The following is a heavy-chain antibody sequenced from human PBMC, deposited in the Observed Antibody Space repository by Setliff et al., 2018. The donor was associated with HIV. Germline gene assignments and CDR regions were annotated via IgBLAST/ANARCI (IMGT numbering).Heavy chain of an antibody. CDR3: ARSGYTSGFYWVFGAFGV. J-gene: IGHJ3*01. CDR1: GGSMSNYY. V-gene: IGHV4-59*01. Sequence: SETLSLTCTVSGGSMSNYYWSWIRQPPGKGLEWIASIQYSDSSHYNPSLQSRVTISVGTSTKQFSLYLSSVNETDTAVYYCARSGYTSGFYWVFGAFGVWGQGKLVTVSS. CDR2: IQYSDSS. D-gene: IGHD3-22*01.